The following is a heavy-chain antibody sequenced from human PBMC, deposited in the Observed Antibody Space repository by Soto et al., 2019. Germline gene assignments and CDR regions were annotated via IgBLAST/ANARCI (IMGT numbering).Heavy chain of an antibody. V-gene: IGHV3-7*03. CDR2: IKQDGSEK. CDR3: ARARVSSSPGCLAN. D-gene: IGHD6-6*01. CDR1: GFTFSNYW. Sequence: EVQLVESGGGLVQRGGSLRLSCAASGFTFSNYWMSWVRQAPGKGLEWVANIKQDGSEKYYVDSVKGRFTISRDNAKNSLYLQMNSLRAEDTAVYYCARARVSSSPGCLANWGQGTPVTVSS. J-gene: IGHJ4*02.